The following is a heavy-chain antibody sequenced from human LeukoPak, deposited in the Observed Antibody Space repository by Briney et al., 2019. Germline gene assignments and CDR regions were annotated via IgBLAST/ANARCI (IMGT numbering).Heavy chain of an antibody. V-gene: IGHV3-21*01. D-gene: IGHD3-10*01. CDR3: ARDWVMVREYLPGMGFGY. J-gene: IGHJ4*02. CDR2: ISSSSSYI. Sequence: GGSLRLSCAASGFTFSSYSMNWVRQAPGKGLEWVSSISSSSSYIYYADSVKGRFTISRDNAKNSLYLQMNSLRAEDTAVYYCARDWVMVREYLPGMGFGYWGQGTLVTVSS. CDR1: GFTFSSYS.